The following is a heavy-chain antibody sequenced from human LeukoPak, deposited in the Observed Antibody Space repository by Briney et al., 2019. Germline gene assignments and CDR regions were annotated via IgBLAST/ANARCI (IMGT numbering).Heavy chain of an antibody. CDR3: ARYSYGSGAIDY. D-gene: IGHD5-18*01. J-gene: IGHJ4*02. CDR2: ISGSGGRT. V-gene: IGHV3-23*01. Sequence: GGTLRLSCAASGFTFSSYGMSWVRQAPGKGLEWVSAISGSGGRTNYADSVKGRFTISRDNSKNTLYLQMNSLRAEDTAVYYCARYSYGSGAIDYWGQGTLVTVSS. CDR1: GFTFSSYG.